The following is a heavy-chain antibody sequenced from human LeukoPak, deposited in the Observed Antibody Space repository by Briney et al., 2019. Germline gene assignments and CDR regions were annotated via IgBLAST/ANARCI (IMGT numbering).Heavy chain of an antibody. CDR3: ARVVHSSGWYEDRLIDY. J-gene: IGHJ4*02. D-gene: IGHD6-19*01. Sequence: PGRSLRLSCAASGFTFSSYAMHWVRQAPGKGLEWVAFIRYDGNNEYYADSVKGRFTISRDNSKNTLYLQMNSLRTEDTAVYYCARVVHSSGWYEDRLIDYWGQGTLVTVSS. CDR1: GFTFSSYA. V-gene: IGHV3-30*04. CDR2: IRYDGNNE.